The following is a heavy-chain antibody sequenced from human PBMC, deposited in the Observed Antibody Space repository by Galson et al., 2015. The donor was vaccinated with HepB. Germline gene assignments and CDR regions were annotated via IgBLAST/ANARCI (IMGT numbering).Heavy chain of an antibody. V-gene: IGHV1-18*04. J-gene: IGHJ4*02. D-gene: IGHD3-22*01. Sequence: SVKVSCKASGCTFTNYGISWVRQAPGQGLVWMGWISVHNGNSHYAQRLQGRVTVTTDTSTATAYMELRSLRSDDTAVYYCARGRRLYYYDTSGYYSEYWGQGTLVTVSS. CDR1: GCTFTNYG. CDR3: ARGRRLYYYDTSGYYSEY. CDR2: ISVHNGNS.